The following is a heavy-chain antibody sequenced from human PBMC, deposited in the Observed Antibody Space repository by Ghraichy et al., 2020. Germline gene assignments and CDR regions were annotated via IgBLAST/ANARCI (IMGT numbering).Heavy chain of an antibody. Sequence: GGSLRLSCAASGFTFSNAWMSWVRQAPGKALEWVGCIKSKTVGGTTDYAAPVKGRFTISRDDSKNTLYLKMNSLKTGDTAVYYCTTVFYYDSSGSRRNWFDPWGQGTLVTVSS. D-gene: IGHD3-22*01. CDR2: IKSKTVGGTT. J-gene: IGHJ5*01. CDR1: GFTFSNAW. V-gene: IGHV3-15*01. CDR3: TTVFYYDSSGSRRNWFDP.